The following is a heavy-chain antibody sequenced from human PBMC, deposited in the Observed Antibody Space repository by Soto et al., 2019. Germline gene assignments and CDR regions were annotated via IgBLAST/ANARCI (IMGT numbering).Heavy chain of an antibody. D-gene: IGHD6-19*01. CDR2: ISSSGSTI. V-gene: IGHV3-48*03. CDR3: ARGLPGIAVAGTAFDI. CDR1: GFTFSSYE. Sequence: GGSLRLSCAASGFTFSSYEMNWVRQAPGKGLEWVSYISSSGSTIYYADSAKGRFTISRDNAKNSLYLQMNSLRAEDTAVYYCARGLPGIAVAGTAFDIWGQGTMVTVSS. J-gene: IGHJ3*02.